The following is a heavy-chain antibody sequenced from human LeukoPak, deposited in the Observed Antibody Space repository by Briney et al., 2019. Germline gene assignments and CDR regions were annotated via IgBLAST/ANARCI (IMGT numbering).Heavy chain of an antibody. CDR1: GFTFSSYG. V-gene: IGHV3-33*01. D-gene: IGHD2-21*02. J-gene: IGHJ5*02. Sequence: PGGSLRLSCAASGFTFSSYGMHWVRQAPGKGLEWVAVIWYDGSNKYYADSVKGRFTISRDNSKNTLYLQMNSLRAEDTAVYYCARVDRAYCGGDCYRPFDPWGQGTLVTVSS. CDR3: ARVDRAYCGGDCYRPFDP. CDR2: IWYDGSNK.